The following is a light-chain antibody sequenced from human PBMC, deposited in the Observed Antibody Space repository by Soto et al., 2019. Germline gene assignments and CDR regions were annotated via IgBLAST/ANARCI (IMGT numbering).Light chain of an antibody. CDR3: HQYNKWPPRYT. J-gene: IGKJ2*01. CDR1: QSVSSD. Sequence: EIVMTQSPATLSVSPGERATLSCRASQSVSSDSAWYQQTPGQAPRLLIYRASTRATGIPARFSGSGSGTEFTLTISSLQSEDCAVYYCHQYNKWPPRYTFGQGTKLELK. CDR2: RAS. V-gene: IGKV3-15*01.